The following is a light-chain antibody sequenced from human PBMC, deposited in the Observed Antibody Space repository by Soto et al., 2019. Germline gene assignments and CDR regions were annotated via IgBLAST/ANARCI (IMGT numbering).Light chain of an antibody. V-gene: IGKV1-39*01. CDR3: QQSYSTPRK. CDR1: QSISSY. CDR2: AAS. Sequence: DIQMTQSPSSLSAYVGDRVTITCRASQSISSYLNWYQQKPGKAPKLLIYAASSLQSGVPSRFSGSGSGTDFTLTISSLQPEDCATYYCQQSYSTPRKFGQGTKVDIK. J-gene: IGKJ1*01.